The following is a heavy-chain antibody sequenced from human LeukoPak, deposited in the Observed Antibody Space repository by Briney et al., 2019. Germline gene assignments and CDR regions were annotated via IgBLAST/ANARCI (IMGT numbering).Heavy chain of an antibody. CDR2: IKEVGSEE. V-gene: IGHV3-7*01. CDR1: GFTFSSYW. CDR3: ARGMVLRYFDWLPVYYFDY. D-gene: IGHD3-9*01. Sequence: GGSLRLSCAASGFTFSSYWMSWVRQAPGKGVEWVAQIKEVGSEEYYVDSVKSRFTISRDTAKKSLYMRMNSLRAEDTAVYYCARGMVLRYFDWLPVYYFDYWGQGTLVTVSS. J-gene: IGHJ4*02.